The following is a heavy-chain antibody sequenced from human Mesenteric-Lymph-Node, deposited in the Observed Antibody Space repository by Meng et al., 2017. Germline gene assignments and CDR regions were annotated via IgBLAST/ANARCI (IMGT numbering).Heavy chain of an antibody. V-gene: IGHV4-59*01. Sequence: ESLKISCTVSGGSISSYYWSWIRQPPGKGLEWIGYIYYSGSTNYNPSLKSRVTISVDTSKNQFSLKLSSVTAADTAVYYCARARGSYVIPPFYYGMDVWGQGTTVTVSS. D-gene: IGHD1-26*01. CDR2: IYYSGST. CDR3: ARARGSYVIPPFYYGMDV. J-gene: IGHJ6*02. CDR1: GGSISSYY.